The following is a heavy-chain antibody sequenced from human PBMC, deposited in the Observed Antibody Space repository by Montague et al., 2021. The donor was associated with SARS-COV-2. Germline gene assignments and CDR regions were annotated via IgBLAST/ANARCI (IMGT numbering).Heavy chain of an antibody. CDR2: IYYSGST. CDR1: GGSISSYY. CDR3: ARQYYGSSGEYAFDI. D-gene: IGHD3-22*01. J-gene: IGHJ3*02. Sequence: SETLSLTCTVSGGSISSYYWSWIRQPPGKGLEWIGYIYYSGSTNYNPSLKSRVTISVDTSKNQFSLKLSSVTAADTAVYYCARQYYGSSGEYAFDIWGQGTMVTVSS. V-gene: IGHV4-59*08.